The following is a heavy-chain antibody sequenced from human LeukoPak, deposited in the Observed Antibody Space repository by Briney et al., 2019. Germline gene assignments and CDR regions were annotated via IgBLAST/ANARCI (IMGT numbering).Heavy chain of an antibody. CDR2: ISGSGGST. CDR1: GFTFSSYA. CDR3: AKVGILTGYYLDY. Sequence: GGSLRLSCAASGFTFSSYAMSWVRQAPGKGLEWDSAISGSGGSTYYADSVKGRFTISRDNSKNTLYLQMNSLRAEDTAVYYCAKVGILTGYYLDYWGQGTLVTVSS. D-gene: IGHD3-9*01. V-gene: IGHV3-23*01. J-gene: IGHJ4*02.